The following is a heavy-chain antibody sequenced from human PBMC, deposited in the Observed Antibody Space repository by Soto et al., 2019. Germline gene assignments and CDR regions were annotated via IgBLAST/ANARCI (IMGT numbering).Heavy chain of an antibody. V-gene: IGHV3-15*07. D-gene: IGHD3-22*01. J-gene: IGHJ4*01. CDR3: TTDSYSTIIIVRFDY. CDR2: IKSKTDGGTT. CDR1: GFTFANAW. Sequence: GGSLRLSCAASGFTFANAWINWVRQAPGKGLEWVGRIKSKTDGGTTDYAEPVKGRFAISRDDSNNMVYLQMNSLKIEDTAVYYCTTDSYSTIIIVRFDYWGHGTLVTVSS.